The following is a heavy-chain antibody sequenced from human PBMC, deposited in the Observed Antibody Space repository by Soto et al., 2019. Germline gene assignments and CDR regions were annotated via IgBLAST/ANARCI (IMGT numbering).Heavy chain of an antibody. CDR3: ARSSGYYYVDY. J-gene: IGHJ4*02. CDR1: GYTFTSYA. D-gene: IGHD3-22*01. Sequence: ASVKVSCKASGYTFTSYAIHWVRQAPGQRLEWMGWINAGNGNTKYSQKFQGRVTITRDTSASTAYMELNSLRSEDTAVFYCARSSGYYYVDYWGQVPLVPVSS. V-gene: IGHV1-3*01. CDR2: INAGNGNT.